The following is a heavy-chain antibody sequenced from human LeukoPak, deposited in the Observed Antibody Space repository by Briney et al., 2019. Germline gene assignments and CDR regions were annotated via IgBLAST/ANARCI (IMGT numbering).Heavy chain of an antibody. V-gene: IGHV3-73*01. Sequence: GGSLRLSCAASGFTFSGSAMHWVRQASGKGLEWVGRIRSKANSYATAYAASVKGRFTISRDDSKNTAYLQMNSLKTEDTAVYYYTRVPLYGDYGDYFDYWGQGTLVTVSS. J-gene: IGHJ4*02. CDR3: TRVPLYGDYGDYFDY. D-gene: IGHD4-17*01. CDR1: GFTFSGSA. CDR2: IRSKANSYAT.